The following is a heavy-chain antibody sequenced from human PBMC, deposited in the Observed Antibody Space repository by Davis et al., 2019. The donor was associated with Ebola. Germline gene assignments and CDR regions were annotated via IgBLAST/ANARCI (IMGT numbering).Heavy chain of an antibody. CDR3: TRTNAEYYYYMDV. V-gene: IGHV2-70*01. CDR1: GWLRPTPGMC. J-gene: IGHJ6*03. Sequence: SALTLSSPTHTLTLTCYFFGWLRPTPGMCLEWIRQPPANALTRLSLMDCDDDTYYSTSLKTRLTISKDTPKNQVVLTMTNMDPVETATYYSTRTNAEYYYYMDVWGKGTTVTVSS. D-gene: IGHD1-1*01. CDR2: MDCDDDT.